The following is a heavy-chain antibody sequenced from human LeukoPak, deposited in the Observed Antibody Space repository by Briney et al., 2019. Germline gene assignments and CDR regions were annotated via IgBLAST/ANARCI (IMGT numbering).Heavy chain of an antibody. Sequence: PGGSLRLSCVASGFPFSSYSFHWVRQAPGKGLEWVALLSYEGSIKHYADSVKGRFTLSRDNSKSSVYLQMDSLKADDTAVYYCARGVSTWYRIDYWGQGTLVTVSS. CDR2: LSYEGSIK. J-gene: IGHJ4*02. CDR1: GFPFSSYS. D-gene: IGHD6-13*01. V-gene: IGHV3-30*01. CDR3: ARGVSTWYRIDY.